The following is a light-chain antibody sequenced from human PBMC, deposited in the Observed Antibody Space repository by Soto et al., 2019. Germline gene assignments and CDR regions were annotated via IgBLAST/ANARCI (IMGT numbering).Light chain of an antibody. J-gene: IGLJ1*01. CDR3: SSYASGGTTYV. Sequence: QSALTQPAPVSGSPGQSNTISCTGTGSDVGGYIFVSSYQHYPGKAPKLVIYEVTERPSGVSNRFSGSKSGNTASLTVSGLQAEDEADYYCSSYASGGTTYVFGTGTKLTVL. V-gene: IGLV2-14*01. CDR1: GSDVGGYIF. CDR2: EVT.